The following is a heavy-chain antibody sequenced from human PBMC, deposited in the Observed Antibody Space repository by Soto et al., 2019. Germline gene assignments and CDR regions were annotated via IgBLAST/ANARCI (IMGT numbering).Heavy chain of an antibody. Sequence: SETLSLTCTVSGGSISSYYWSWSRQPAGKGLEWIGRIYTSGSTNYNPSLKSRVTMSVDTSKNQFSLKLSSVTAADTAVYYCARADVAGTDYYYYYGMDVWGQGTTVTVSS. CDR2: IYTSGST. J-gene: IGHJ6*02. D-gene: IGHD6-19*01. V-gene: IGHV4-4*07. CDR3: ARADVAGTDYYYYYGMDV. CDR1: GGSISSYY.